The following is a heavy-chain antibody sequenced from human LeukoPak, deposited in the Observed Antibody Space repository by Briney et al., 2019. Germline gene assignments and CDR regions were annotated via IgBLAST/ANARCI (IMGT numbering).Heavy chain of an antibody. CDR2: INTDGSST. V-gene: IGHV3-74*01. Sequence: PGGSLRLSCAASGFTFSSYWMHWVRQAPGKGLVWVSRINTDGSSTSYADSVKGRFTISRDNAKTTLYLQMNSLRAEDTAVYYCAKDPEGGVLAAVGYFDYWGQGTLVTVSS. J-gene: IGHJ4*02. D-gene: IGHD6-13*01. CDR3: AKDPEGGVLAAVGYFDY. CDR1: GFTFSSYW.